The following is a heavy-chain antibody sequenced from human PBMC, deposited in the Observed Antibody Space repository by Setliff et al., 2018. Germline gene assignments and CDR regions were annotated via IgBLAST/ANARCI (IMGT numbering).Heavy chain of an antibody. CDR2: IYPGDSDT. D-gene: IGHD3-22*01. J-gene: IGHJ6*02. CDR3: ARYDSSGYHYYYGMDV. V-gene: IGHV5-51*01. CDR1: GYSFTSYW. Sequence: PRESLKISCKGSGYSFTSYWIGWVRQMPGKGLEWMGIIYPGDSDTRYSPSFQGQVTISADKSISTAYLQWSSLKASDTAMYYCARYDSSGYHYYYGMDVWGQGTTVTVSS.